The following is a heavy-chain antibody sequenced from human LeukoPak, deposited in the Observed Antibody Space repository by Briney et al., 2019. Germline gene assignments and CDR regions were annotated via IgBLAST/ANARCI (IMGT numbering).Heavy chain of an antibody. J-gene: IGHJ3*02. Sequence: SETLSLTCNVSDGSSSRYYWSWIRQPPGKGLEWIGYIYSSGTTNYNPSLKSRVTLSVDTSKNQFSLKLNSLTAADTAVYYCARHVSYPGDAFDIWGQGTMVTVSS. CDR3: ARHVSYPGDAFDI. V-gene: IGHV4-59*08. D-gene: IGHD1-26*01. CDR1: DGSSSRYY. CDR2: IYSSGTT.